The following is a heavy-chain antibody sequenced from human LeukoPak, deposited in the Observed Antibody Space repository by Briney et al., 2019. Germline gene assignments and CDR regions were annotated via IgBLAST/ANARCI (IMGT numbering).Heavy chain of an antibody. D-gene: IGHD1-26*01. Sequence: SSETLSLTCGVSGGSISGTNWWSWVRQSPGQGLEWIGEISLAGQTNYNPSLNGRVTMSLDKSSNQLSLHLTSVTAADTATYFCSRESGPFRPFGYWGQGALVIVSS. V-gene: IGHV4/OR15-8*02. CDR1: GGSISGTNW. CDR2: ISLAGQT. CDR3: SRESGPFRPFGY. J-gene: IGHJ4*02.